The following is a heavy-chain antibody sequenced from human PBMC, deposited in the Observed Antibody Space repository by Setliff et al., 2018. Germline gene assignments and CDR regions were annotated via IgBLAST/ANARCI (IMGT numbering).Heavy chain of an antibody. CDR1: GGSMIGGHYY. CDR3: AGRDYSGGDP. Sequence: SETLSLTCTVSGGSMIGGHYYWSWIRQPPGKGLEWIGRIYNSGTTNYNPSLKSRVTISADTSNNSFSLNLFSVTAADTAVYYCAGRDYSGGDPWGHGTLVTVSS. CDR2: IYNSGTT. D-gene: IGHD4-4*01. J-gene: IGHJ5*02. V-gene: IGHV4-39*02.